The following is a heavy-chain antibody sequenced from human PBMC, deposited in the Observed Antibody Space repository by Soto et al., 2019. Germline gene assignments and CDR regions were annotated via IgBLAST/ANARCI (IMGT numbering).Heavy chain of an antibody. Sequence: QVQLVQSGAEVKKPGASVNVSCKASGYTFTGYYMHWVRQAPGQGLEWMGWINTNSGGTNYAQKFQGWVTMTRDTSISTAYMELSRLRSDDTAVYYCARAPHFWSGYSGEYGMDVWGQGTTVTVSS. CDR3: ARAPHFWSGYSGEYGMDV. CDR1: GYTFTGYY. CDR2: INTNSGGT. D-gene: IGHD3-3*01. J-gene: IGHJ6*02. V-gene: IGHV1-2*04.